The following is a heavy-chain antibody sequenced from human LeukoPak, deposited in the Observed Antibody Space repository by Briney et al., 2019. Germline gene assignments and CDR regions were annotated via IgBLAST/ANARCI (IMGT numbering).Heavy chain of an antibody. Sequence: SETLSLTCTVSGDSISSYFWSWIRQSPGKGLEWIGYIYYSGRTNYNPSLKSRVTISVDTSKNQFSLKLSSVTAADTAVYYCARALSFDYWGQGTLVTVSS. CDR3: ARALSFDY. CDR2: IYYSGRT. V-gene: IGHV4-59*12. J-gene: IGHJ4*02. CDR1: GDSISSYF.